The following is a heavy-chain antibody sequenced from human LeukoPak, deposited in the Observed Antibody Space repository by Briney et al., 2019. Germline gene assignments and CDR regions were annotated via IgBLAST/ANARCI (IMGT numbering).Heavy chain of an antibody. V-gene: IGHV3-33*01. J-gene: IGHJ4*02. CDR3: ARWEENWTDAIDY. Sequence: PGGSLRLSCAASGFTFSSYGMHWVRQAPGKGLEWVAVIWYDGSNKYYADSVKGRFTISRDNSKNTLYLQMNSLRAEDTAVYYCARWEENWTDAIDYWGQGTLVTVSS. CDR1: GFTFSSYG. D-gene: IGHD1-1*01. CDR2: IWYDGSNK.